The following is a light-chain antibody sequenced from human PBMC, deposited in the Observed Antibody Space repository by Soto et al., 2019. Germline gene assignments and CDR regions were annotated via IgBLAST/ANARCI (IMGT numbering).Light chain of an antibody. Sequence: DIQMTQSPSTLSASVGYRFTITCRASQSISTWLSWYQQEPGKAPKLLIHKASSLQSGVPSRFSGSGSGTEFTLTISSLQPDDFATYYCQHYNSYSEAFGQGTKVDIK. CDR1: QSISTW. V-gene: IGKV1-5*03. J-gene: IGKJ1*01. CDR3: QHYNSYSEA. CDR2: KAS.